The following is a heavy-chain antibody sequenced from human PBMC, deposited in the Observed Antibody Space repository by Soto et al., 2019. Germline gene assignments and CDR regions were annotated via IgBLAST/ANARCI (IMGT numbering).Heavy chain of an antibody. D-gene: IGHD5-18*01. CDR1: GYTFTSYA. V-gene: IGHV1-3*01. J-gene: IGHJ4*02. CDR2: INAGNGNT. Sequence: QVQLVQSGAEVKKPGASVKVSCKASGYTFTSYAMHWVRQAPGQRLEWMGWINAGNGNTKYSQKFQGRVTITRDTSESKAYMELSSLRSEDTAVYYCARSPGYSYGDYWGQGTLVTVSS. CDR3: ARSPGYSYGDY.